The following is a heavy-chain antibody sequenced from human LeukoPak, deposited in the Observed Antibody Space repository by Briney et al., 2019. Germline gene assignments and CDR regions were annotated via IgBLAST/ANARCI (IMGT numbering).Heavy chain of an antibody. CDR2: ISYDGSNK. J-gene: IGHJ4*02. CDR1: GFTFSSYG. Sequence: GGSLSLSCAASGFTFSSYGMHWVRQAPGKGLEWVAVISYDGSNKYYADSVKGRFTISRDNSKNTLYLQMNSLRSEDTAVYYCARSSIQASFDYWGQGTLVTVSS. CDR3: ARSSIQASFDY. D-gene: IGHD5-18*01. V-gene: IGHV3-30*03.